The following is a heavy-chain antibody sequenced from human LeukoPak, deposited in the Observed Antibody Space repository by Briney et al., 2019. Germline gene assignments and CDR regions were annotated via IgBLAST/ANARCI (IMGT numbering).Heavy chain of an antibody. D-gene: IGHD2-2*01. V-gene: IGHV4-39*01. CDR1: GGSISSSSYY. J-gene: IGHJ4*02. CDR3: ASRIVVVPAAPDAFDY. Sequence: SETLSLTCTVSGGSISSSSYYWGWVRQPPGKGLEWIGSIYYSGSTYYNPSLKSRVTISVDTSKNQFPLKLSSVPAADTAVYYCASRIVVVPAAPDAFDYWGQGTLVTVSS. CDR2: IYYSGST.